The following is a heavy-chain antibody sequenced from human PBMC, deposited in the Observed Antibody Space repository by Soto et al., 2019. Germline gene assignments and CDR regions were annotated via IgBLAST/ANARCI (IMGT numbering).Heavy chain of an antibody. CDR3: AKDSAPITIFGVVIGQGDY. Sequence: QVQLVQSGAEVKKPGASVKVSCKASGYTFTSYGISWVRQAPGQGLEWMGWISAYNGNTNYAQKLQGRVTMTTDISTSTAYMELRSLRSDDTAVYYCAKDSAPITIFGVVIGQGDYWGQGTLVTVSS. J-gene: IGHJ4*02. D-gene: IGHD3-3*01. CDR2: ISAYNGNT. CDR1: GYTFTSYG. V-gene: IGHV1-18*01.